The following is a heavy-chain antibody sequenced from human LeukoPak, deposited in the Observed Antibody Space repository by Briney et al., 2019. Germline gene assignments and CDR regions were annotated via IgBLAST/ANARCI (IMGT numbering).Heavy chain of an antibody. Sequence: AASVKVSCKTSGYPFINYDINWVRQASGQGLEWTGWMRPNSGKTGYAQKFQGRITMTRNISISTAYMELSSLRFDDTAVYFCARERGGQAGSYFPSWGQGALVTVSS. D-gene: IGHD1-26*01. CDR2: MRPNSGKT. J-gene: IGHJ4*02. CDR1: GYPFINYD. CDR3: ARERGGQAGSYFPS. V-gene: IGHV1-8*01.